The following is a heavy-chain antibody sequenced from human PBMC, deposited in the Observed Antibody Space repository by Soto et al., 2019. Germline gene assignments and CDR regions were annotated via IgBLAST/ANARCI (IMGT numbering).Heavy chain of an antibody. Sequence: EVQVVGSGGGLVKPGGSLRLSCAASGFTFSSYSMNWVRQAPGKGLEWVSSISSSSTYIYYTDSVRGRFTISRDNAKNSLYLQMDSLRAEDTAVYYCAREGTIYGMDVWGQGTTVTVSS. CDR3: AREGTIYGMDV. CDR2: ISSSSTYI. D-gene: IGHD2-2*01. CDR1: GFTFSSYS. V-gene: IGHV3-21*01. J-gene: IGHJ6*02.